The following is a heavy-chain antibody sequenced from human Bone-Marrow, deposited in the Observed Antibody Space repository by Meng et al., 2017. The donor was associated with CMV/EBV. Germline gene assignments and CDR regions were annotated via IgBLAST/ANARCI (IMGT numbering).Heavy chain of an antibody. J-gene: IGHJ5*02. Sequence: GESLKISCAASGFTFNTYSMNWVRQAPGKGLEWVSSISSSSSYIYYADSVKGRFTLSRDNAKNPLYLQMNRLRAEDTAVYYCARDLRSLTSIAVGFDPWGQGTLVTVSS. D-gene: IGHD6-19*01. CDR3: ARDLRSLTSIAVGFDP. V-gene: IGHV3-21*01. CDR2: ISSSSSYI. CDR1: GFTFNTYS.